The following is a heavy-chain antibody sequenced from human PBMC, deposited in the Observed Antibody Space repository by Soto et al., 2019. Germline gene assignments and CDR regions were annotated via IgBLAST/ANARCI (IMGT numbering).Heavy chain of an antibody. D-gene: IGHD2-15*01. CDR2: IYPGDSDT. CDR3: ARRIDGFTPHFDY. Sequence: GESLKISCKGSGYSFTSYWIGWLRQMPGKGLEWMGIIYPGDSDTRYSPSFQGQVTISADKSIIPASPQWRSLKASDTAMYYCARRIDGFTPHFDYWGQGTLVTVSS. J-gene: IGHJ4*02. V-gene: IGHV5-51*01. CDR1: GYSFTSYW.